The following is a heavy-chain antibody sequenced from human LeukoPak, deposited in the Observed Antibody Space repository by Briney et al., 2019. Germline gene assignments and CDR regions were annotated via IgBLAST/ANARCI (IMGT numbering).Heavy chain of an antibody. CDR3: ARGGPELSSSRPFDY. J-gene: IGHJ4*02. CDR1: GGSFSGYY. CDR2: INHSGST. D-gene: IGHD6-13*01. V-gene: IGHV4-34*01. Sequence: SETLSLTCAVYGGSFSGYYWSWIRQPPGKGLEWIEEINHSGSTNYNPSLKSRVTISVDTSKNQFSLKLSSVTAADTAVYYCARGGPELSSSRPFDYWGQGTLVTVSS.